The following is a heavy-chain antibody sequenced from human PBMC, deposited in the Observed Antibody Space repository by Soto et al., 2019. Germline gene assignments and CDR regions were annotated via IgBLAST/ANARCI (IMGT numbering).Heavy chain of an antibody. Sequence: GWCLGLCCAASRASVRDSGMGGVLQIPGKGLQWVGRIKGKSDGGTTDYAAPVKGRFIISRDDSQNTVYLEMNSLKVDDTAVYYCTREGGGGSAGALEIWAQATKGTVS. D-gene: IGHD2-21*01. V-gene: IGHV3-15*01. CDR1: RASVRDSG. J-gene: IGHJ3*02. CDR2: IKGKSDGGTT. CDR3: TREGGGGSAGALEI.